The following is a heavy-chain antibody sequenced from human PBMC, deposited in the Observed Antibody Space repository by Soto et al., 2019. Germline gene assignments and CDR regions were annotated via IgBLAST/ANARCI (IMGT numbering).Heavy chain of an antibody. CDR1: GFTFSSYA. D-gene: IGHD5-18*01. J-gene: IGHJ6*02. Sequence: GGSLRLSCAASGFTFSSYAMSWVRQAPGKGLEWVSAISGSGGSTYYADSVKGRFTISRDNSKNTLYLQMNSLRAEDTAVYYCAKEGGYSYGSDYYYYYGMDVWGQGTTVTVSS. V-gene: IGHV3-23*01. CDR2: ISGSGGST. CDR3: AKEGGYSYGSDYYYYYGMDV.